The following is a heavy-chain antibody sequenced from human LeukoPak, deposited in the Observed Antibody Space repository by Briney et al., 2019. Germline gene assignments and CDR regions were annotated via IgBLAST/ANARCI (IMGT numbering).Heavy chain of an antibody. CDR2: IGYDGIIK. D-gene: IGHD2-2*01. CDR3: AKDLVVKDIVVVPAANDY. J-gene: IGHJ4*02. V-gene: IGHV3-30*02. CDR1: GFTFSSYG. Sequence: PGGTLRLSCAASGFTFSSYGMHWGRQAPGKGLEWLAFIGYDGIIKDYAESVKGRFTISSDNSKDTLYLQMNSLRAEDTAVYYCAKDLVVKDIVVVPAANDYWGQGTLVTVSS.